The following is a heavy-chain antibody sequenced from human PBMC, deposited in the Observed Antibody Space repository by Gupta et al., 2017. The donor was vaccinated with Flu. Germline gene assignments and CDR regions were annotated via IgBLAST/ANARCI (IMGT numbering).Heavy chain of an antibody. Sequence: QVQLQESGPGLVKPSETLSPTCTVPGGSISSYYWSWIRQPPGKGLEWIGYIYYSGSTKYNPSLKSRVTISVDTSKNQFSLKLRSVTAADTAVYYCARDRRISIGAFDIWGHGTMVTVSS. D-gene: IGHD2-15*01. V-gene: IGHV4-59*01. CDR2: IYYSGST. CDR1: GGSISSYY. CDR3: ARDRRISIGAFDI. J-gene: IGHJ3*02.